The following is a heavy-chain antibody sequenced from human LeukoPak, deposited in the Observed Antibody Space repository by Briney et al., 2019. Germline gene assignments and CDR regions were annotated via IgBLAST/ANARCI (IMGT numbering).Heavy chain of an antibody. CDR2: IDWDDDK. V-gene: IGHV2-70*11. CDR1: GFSLSTSGMC. CDR3: ARALDYYDSSGYYLFDY. Sequence: SGPTLVNPTQTLTLTCTFSGFSLSTSGMCVSWIHQPPGKALEWLARIDWDDDKYYSTSLKTRLTISKDTSKNQVVLTMTNMDPVDTATYYCARALDYYDSSGYYLFDYWGQGTLVTVSS. D-gene: IGHD3-22*01. J-gene: IGHJ4*02.